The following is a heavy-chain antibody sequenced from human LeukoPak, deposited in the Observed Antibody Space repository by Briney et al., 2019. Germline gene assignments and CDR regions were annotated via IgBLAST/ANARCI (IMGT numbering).Heavy chain of an antibody. CDR1: GYTFTGYY. CDR2: INPNSGGT. D-gene: IGHD6-6*01. V-gene: IGHV1-2*02. J-gene: IGHJ6*03. Sequence: GASVKVSCKASGYTFTGYYMHWVRQAPGQGLEWMGWINPNSGGTNYGQKSQGRVNMTRETSISTAYMELTRLRSDDTAVYYCATSSIAARRSYYSMDVWRKGTTVTVSS. CDR3: ATSSIAARRSYYSMDV.